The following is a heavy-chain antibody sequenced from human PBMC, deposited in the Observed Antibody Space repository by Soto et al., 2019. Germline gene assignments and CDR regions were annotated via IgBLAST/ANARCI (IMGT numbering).Heavy chain of an antibody. V-gene: IGHV1-69*08. CDR3: ARERSGVARPIDY. CDR1: GGTFSSYT. Sequence: QVQLVQSGAEVKKPGSSVKVSCKASGGTFSSYTISWVRQAPGQGLEWMGRIIPILGIANYAQKFQGRVTITADKSTSTAYMELSSLRSEDTAVYYCARERSGVARPIDYWGQGTLVTVSS. J-gene: IGHJ4*02. CDR2: IIPILGIA. D-gene: IGHD5-12*01.